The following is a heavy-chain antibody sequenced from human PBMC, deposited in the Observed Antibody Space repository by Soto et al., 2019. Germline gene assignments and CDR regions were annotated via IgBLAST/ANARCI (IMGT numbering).Heavy chain of an antibody. D-gene: IGHD4-17*01. CDR1: GYSFTSYW. V-gene: IGHV5-51*01. Sequence: GESLKISCKGSGYSFTSYWIGWARQMPGKGLEWMGIIYPGDSDTRYSPSFQGQVTISADKSISTAYLQWSSLKASDTAMYYCARTTTGAPYGMDVWGQGXTVTVYS. CDR3: ARTTTGAPYGMDV. J-gene: IGHJ6*02. CDR2: IYPGDSDT.